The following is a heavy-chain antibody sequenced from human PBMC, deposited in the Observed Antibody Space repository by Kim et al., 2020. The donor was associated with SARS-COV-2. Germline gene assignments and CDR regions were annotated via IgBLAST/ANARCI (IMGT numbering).Heavy chain of an antibody. D-gene: IGHD5-12*01. V-gene: IGHV1-2*02. J-gene: IGHJ4*02. CDR1: GYTFTGYY. CDR2: INPNSGGT. CDR3: ATVEMATKILPTDY. Sequence: ASVKVSCKASGYTFTGYYMHWVRQAPGQGLEWMGWINPNSGGTNYAQKFQGRVTMTRDTSISTAYMELSRLRSDDTAVYYCATVEMATKILPTDYWGQGTLVTVSS.